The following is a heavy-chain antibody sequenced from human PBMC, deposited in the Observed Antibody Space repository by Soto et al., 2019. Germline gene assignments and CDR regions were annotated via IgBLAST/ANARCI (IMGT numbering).Heavy chain of an antibody. CDR2: INPNSGGT. Sequence: ASVKVSCKASGYTFTGYYMHWVRQAPGQGLEWMGWINPNSGGTNYAQKFQGWVTMTRDTSISTAYMELSRLRSDDTAVYYCARASRGHTARKVPPFDYWGQGTRVTVSS. D-gene: IGHD5-18*01. V-gene: IGHV1-2*04. J-gene: IGHJ4*02. CDR3: ARASRGHTARKVPPFDY. CDR1: GYTFTGYY.